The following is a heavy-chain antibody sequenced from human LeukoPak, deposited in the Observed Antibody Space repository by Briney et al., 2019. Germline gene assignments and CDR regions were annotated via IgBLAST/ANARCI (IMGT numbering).Heavy chain of an antibody. J-gene: IGHJ6*03. CDR2: ISAYNGNT. V-gene: IGHV1-18*01. CDR1: GYTFTSYG. CDR3: ARTSYYYYYMDV. Sequence: ASVKVSCKASGYTFTSYGISWVRQAPGQGREWMGWISAYNGNTNYAQKLQGRVTMTTDTSTSTAYMELRSLRSDDTAVYYCARTSYYYYYMDVWGKGTTVTVSS.